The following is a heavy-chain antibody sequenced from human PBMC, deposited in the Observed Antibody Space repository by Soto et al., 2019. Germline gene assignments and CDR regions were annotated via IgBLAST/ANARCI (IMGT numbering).Heavy chain of an antibody. V-gene: IGHV4-31*03. J-gene: IGHJ3*02. CDR1: GGSISSGGYY. D-gene: IGHD1-26*01. CDR2: IYYSGST. Sequence: QVQLQESGPGLVKPSQTLSLTCTVSGGSISSGGYYWSWIRQHPGKGLEWIGYIYYSGSTYYNPSLKSRVTISVDTSKNQFSLKLSSVTAADTAVYYCAREFYPFIVGDTHAFDIWGQGTMVTVSS. CDR3: AREFYPFIVGDTHAFDI.